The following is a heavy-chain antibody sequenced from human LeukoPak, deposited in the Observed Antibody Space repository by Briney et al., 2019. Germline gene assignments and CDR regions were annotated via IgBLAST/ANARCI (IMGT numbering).Heavy chain of an antibody. CDR1: GFTVSSNY. CDR3: AREIIRHGSGSYCRKVMGYGMDV. D-gene: IGHD3-10*01. Sequence: GGSLRLSCAASGFTVSSNYMSWVRQAPGKGLEWVSVIYSGGSTYYADSVKGRFTISRDNSKNTLYLQMNSLRAEGTAVYYCAREIIRHGSGSYCRKVMGYGMDVWGQGTTVTVSS. CDR2: IYSGGST. J-gene: IGHJ6*02. V-gene: IGHV3-53*01.